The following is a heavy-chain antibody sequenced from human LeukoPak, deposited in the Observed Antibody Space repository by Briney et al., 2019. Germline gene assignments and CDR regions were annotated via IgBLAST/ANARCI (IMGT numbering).Heavy chain of an antibody. CDR3: ATYYYDGSGLI. D-gene: IGHD3-22*01. CDR2: IKQDGSEK. Sequence: TGGSLRLSCAASGFTFSFYWMTWVRQAPGKGLEWVANIKQDGSEKYYVDSVKGRFTISRDNAKNSLYLQMNSLRAEDTAVYYCATYYYDGSGLIWGQGTLVTVSS. V-gene: IGHV3-7*01. J-gene: IGHJ4*02. CDR1: GFTFSFYW.